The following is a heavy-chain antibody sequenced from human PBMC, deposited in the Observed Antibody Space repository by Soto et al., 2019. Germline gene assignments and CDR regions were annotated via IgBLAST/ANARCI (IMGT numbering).Heavy chain of an antibody. V-gene: IGHV4-34*01. CDR1: GGSFIGYY. J-gene: IGHJ4*02. Sequence: SETLSLTCAVYGGSFIGYYWSLIRQPPGKGLEWIGEINHSGSTNYNPSLKSRVTISVDTSKNQFSLKLSSVTAADTAVYYCARGCHGGYFDYWGQGTLVTVSS. CDR3: ARGCHGGYFDY. D-gene: IGHD3-16*01. CDR2: INHSGST.